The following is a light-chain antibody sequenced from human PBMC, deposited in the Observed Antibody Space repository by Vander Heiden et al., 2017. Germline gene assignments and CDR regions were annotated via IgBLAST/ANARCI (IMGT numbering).Light chain of an antibody. Sequence: DIEMTQSHSPLSASVGVRVSVTCRASQSISSWLAWYQQKPGKAPKLLIYDASIWESGVPARFSGSGSGTEFTLTISSLQPDDLAAYYCQQYNSYSWTFGQGTKVEIK. CDR3: QQYNSYSWT. J-gene: IGKJ1*01. CDR1: QSISSW. V-gene: IGKV1-5*01. CDR2: DAS.